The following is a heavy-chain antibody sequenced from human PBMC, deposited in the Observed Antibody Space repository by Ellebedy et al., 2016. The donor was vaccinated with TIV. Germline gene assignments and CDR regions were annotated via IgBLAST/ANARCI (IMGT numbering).Heavy chain of an antibody. Sequence: SETLSLTXAVFRGSFSGHYWNWVCQAPGKGLEWIGEVSHSGTTNYNPSLKSRVTMSVDSSKRQVSLKLSSVTAADTGLYYCAVRSSYFYGLDVWGQGTTVAVSS. J-gene: IGHJ6*01. CDR2: VSHSGTT. D-gene: IGHD6-6*01. CDR1: RGSFSGHY. V-gene: IGHV4-34*01. CDR3: AVRSSYFYGLDV.